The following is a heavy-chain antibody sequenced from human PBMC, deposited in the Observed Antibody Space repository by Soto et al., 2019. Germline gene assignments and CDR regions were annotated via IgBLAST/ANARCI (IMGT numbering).Heavy chain of an antibody. Sequence: PSETLTHTCAVYGGSFRGYYWSWIRQPPGKWLEWIGDINHSGSTNYNPSLKSRVTISVDTSKNQFSLKLSSVTAADTAVYYCARVPTGWSGYYYMDVWGKGTTVTVSS. CDR3: ARVPTGWSGYYYMDV. CDR2: INHSGST. J-gene: IGHJ6*03. V-gene: IGHV4-34*01. D-gene: IGHD2-15*01. CDR1: GGSFRGYY.